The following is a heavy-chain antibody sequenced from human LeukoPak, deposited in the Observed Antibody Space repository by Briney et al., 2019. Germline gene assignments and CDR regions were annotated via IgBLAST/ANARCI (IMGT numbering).Heavy chain of an antibody. Sequence: ASVKVSCKASGYTFTSYDINWVRQATGQGLEWMGWMNPNSGNTGYAQKFQGRVTITRNTSISTAYMELSSLRSEDTAVYYCARDLSRITMIVVVTSSAFDIWGQGTMVTVSS. CDR2: MNPNSGNT. V-gene: IGHV1-8*03. D-gene: IGHD3-22*01. CDR1: GYTFTSYD. CDR3: ARDLSRITMIVVVTSSAFDI. J-gene: IGHJ3*02.